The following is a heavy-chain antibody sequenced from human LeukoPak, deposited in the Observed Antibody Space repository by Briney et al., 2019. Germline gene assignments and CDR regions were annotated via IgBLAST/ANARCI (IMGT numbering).Heavy chain of an antibody. CDR1: GFTFSSYG. D-gene: IGHD2-2*01. CDR3: AKEAGYCSSTSCSLYYFYDMDV. Sequence: GRSLRLSCAASGFTFSSYGMHWVRQAPGKGLEWVAVIWYDGSNKYYADSVKGRFTISRDNSKNTLYLQMNSLRADDTAVYYCAKEAGYCSSTSCSLYYFYDMDVWGQGTTVTVSS. V-gene: IGHV3-33*06. CDR2: IWYDGSNK. J-gene: IGHJ6*02.